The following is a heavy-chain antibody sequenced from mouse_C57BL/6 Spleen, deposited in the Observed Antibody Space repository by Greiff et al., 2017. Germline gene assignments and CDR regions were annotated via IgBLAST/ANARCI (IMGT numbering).Heavy chain of an antibody. J-gene: IGHJ4*01. V-gene: IGHV1-81*01. CDR1: GYTFTSYG. CDR3: ARRGDAMDY. Sequence: VQLQQSGAELARPGASVKLSCTASGYTFTSYGISWVKQRTGPGLAWIGEIYPRSGNSYYNEKFKGKATLTADKSSSTAYRELRSRTSEDSAVYFCARRGDAMDYWGQGTSVTVSS. CDR2: IYPRSGNS.